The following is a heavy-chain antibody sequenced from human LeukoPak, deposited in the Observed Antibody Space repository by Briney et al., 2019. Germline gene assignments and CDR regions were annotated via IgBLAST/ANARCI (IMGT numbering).Heavy chain of an antibody. D-gene: IGHD3-16*01. CDR1: GLTFSSHW. Sequence: GGSLRLSCAASGLTFSSHWMHWARQAPGKGLEWVASINHNGNVNYYVDSVKGRFTISRDNAKNSLYLQMSNLRAEDTAVYFCARGGGLDVWGQGATVTVSS. V-gene: IGHV3-7*03. CDR2: INHNGNVN. J-gene: IGHJ6*02. CDR3: ARGGGLDV.